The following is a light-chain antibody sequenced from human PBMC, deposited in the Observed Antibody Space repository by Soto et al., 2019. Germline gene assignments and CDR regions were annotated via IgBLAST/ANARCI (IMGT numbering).Light chain of an antibody. V-gene: IGKV1-5*03. CDR2: KAS. CDR1: ESIDSW. Sequence: DIQMTQSPSTLSSSLGDRVTITCRASESIDSWLAWHQQKPGRAPKLLISKASSLESGVPSRFSGSGFGTEFTLTISRLQPEDVATYYCQHWSFGQGTKVDI. J-gene: IGKJ1*01. CDR3: QHWS.